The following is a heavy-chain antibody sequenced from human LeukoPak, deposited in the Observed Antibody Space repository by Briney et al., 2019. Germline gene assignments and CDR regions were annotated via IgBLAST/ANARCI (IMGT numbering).Heavy chain of an antibody. Sequence: GGSLSLSCAASGFTFDDYGMSWVRQAPGKGLEWVSGINWNGGSTGYADSVKGRFTISRDNAKNSLYLQMNSLRAEDTALYYCARGVSGGSYYYYYMDVWGKGTTVTVSS. CDR3: ARGVSGGSYYYYYMDV. V-gene: IGHV3-20*04. CDR2: INWNGGST. D-gene: IGHD2-15*01. CDR1: GFTFDDYG. J-gene: IGHJ6*03.